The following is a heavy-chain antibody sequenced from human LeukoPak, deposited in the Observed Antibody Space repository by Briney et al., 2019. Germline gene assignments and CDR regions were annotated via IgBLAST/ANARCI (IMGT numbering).Heavy chain of an antibody. V-gene: IGHV4-4*02. CDR1: GGSISSSNW. CDR2: IYHSGST. J-gene: IGHJ4*02. Sequence: SETLSLTCAVSGGSISSSNWWSWVRPPPGKGLEWIGEIYHSGSTNYNPSLKSRVTISVDKSKNQFSLKLSSVTAADTAVYYCARDLGSGYDSSGYARYWGQGTLVTVSS. CDR3: ARDLGSGYDSSGYARY. D-gene: IGHD3-22*01.